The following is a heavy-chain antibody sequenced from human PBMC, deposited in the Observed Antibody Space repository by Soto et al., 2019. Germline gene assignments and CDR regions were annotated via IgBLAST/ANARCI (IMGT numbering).Heavy chain of an antibody. D-gene: IGHD3-10*01. V-gene: IGHV3-30*18. Sequence: QVQLVESGGGVVQPGRSLRLSCAASGFTFSSYGMHWVRQAPGKGLEWVAVISYDGSNKYYADSVKGRFTISRDNSKNTLYLQMNSLSAEDTAVYYCAKDLRALLWFGELFPDYWGQGTLVTVSS. CDR2: ISYDGSNK. J-gene: IGHJ4*02. CDR1: GFTFSSYG. CDR3: AKDLRALLWFGELFPDY.